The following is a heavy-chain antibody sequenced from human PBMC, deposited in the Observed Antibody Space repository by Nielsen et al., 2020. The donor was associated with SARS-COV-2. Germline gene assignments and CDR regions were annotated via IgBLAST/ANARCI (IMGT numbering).Heavy chain of an antibody. D-gene: IGHD3-10*01. CDR3: ARGRRSGSYSYYYGMDV. CDR1: GYTFTSYY. CDR2: INPSGGST. Sequence: ASVKVSCKASGYTFTSYYMHWVRQAPGQGLEWMGIINPSGGSTSYAQKFQGRVTMTRDTSTSTVYMELSSLRSGDTAVYYCARGRRSGSYSYYYGMDVWGQGTTVTVSS. J-gene: IGHJ6*02. V-gene: IGHV1-46*01.